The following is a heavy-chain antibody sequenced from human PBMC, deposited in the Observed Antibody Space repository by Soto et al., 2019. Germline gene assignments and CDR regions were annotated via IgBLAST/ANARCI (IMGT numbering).Heavy chain of an antibody. J-gene: IGHJ4*02. CDR1: GDSVSSNSAA. V-gene: IGHV6-1*01. CDR3: ARADRWLQLGGLDY. D-gene: IGHD5-12*01. CDR2: TYYRSKWYN. Sequence: QVQLQQSGPGLVKTSQTLSLTCAISGDSVSSNSAAWNWIRQSPSRGLERLGRTYYRSKWYNDYAVFVESRITINPDTSKNQFSLQVNSVTPEDTAVYYCARADRWLQLGGLDYGGQGTLVTVSS.